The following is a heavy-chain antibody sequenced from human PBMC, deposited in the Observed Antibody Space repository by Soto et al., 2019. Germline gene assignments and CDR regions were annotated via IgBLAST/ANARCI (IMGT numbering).Heavy chain of an antibody. J-gene: IGHJ5*02. D-gene: IGHD3-3*01. Sequence: ASVKVSCKASGGTFSSYAISWVRQAPGQGLEWMGGIIPIFGTANYAQKFQGRVTITADKSTSTAYMELSSLRSEDTAVYYCAIRIGLRRIFGVAPLNNWFDPWGQGTLVTVSS. CDR3: AIRIGLRRIFGVAPLNNWFDP. CDR2: IIPIFGTA. CDR1: GGTFSSYA. V-gene: IGHV1-69*06.